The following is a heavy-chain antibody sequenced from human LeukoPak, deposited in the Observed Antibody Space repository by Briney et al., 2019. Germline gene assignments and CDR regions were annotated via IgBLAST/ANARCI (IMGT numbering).Heavy chain of an antibody. CDR2: IYWNDDK. Sequence: SGPTLVNPTQTLTLTCTFSGFSLSTSGVGVGWIRQAPGKALEWLALIYWNDDKRYSPSLKSRLTITKDTSKNQVVLTMTNMDPVDTAIYYCADKMEGMDAFDIWGQGTMVTVSS. V-gene: IGHV2-5*01. J-gene: IGHJ3*02. D-gene: IGHD5-24*01. CDR3: ADKMEGMDAFDI. CDR1: GFSLSTSGVG.